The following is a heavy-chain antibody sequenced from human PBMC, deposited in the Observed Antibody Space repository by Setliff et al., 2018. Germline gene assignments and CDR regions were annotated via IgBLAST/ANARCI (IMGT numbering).Heavy chain of an antibody. Sequence: NPSETLSLTCTVSGGSISSSYWSWIRQPPGKGLEWIGYFHHSGSMNYSPSLKGRVTMSVDTSNNQLSLKLTSVSAADTAVYYCARARYCSGGRCYWTWLDSWAQGTLVTVSS. D-gene: IGHD2-15*01. J-gene: IGHJ5*01. V-gene: IGHV4-59*08. CDR3: ARARYCSGGRCYWTWLDS. CDR1: GGSISSSY. CDR2: FHHSGSM.